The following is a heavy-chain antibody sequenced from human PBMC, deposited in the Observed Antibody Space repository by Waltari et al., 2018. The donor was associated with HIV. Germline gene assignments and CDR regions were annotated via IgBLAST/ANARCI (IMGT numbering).Heavy chain of an antibody. V-gene: IGHV3-30-3*01. CDR2: ISWDGSNK. Sequence: QVQLVESGGGVVQPGRSLRVSCAASGFTFNPYAMHWVRPAPGKGLEWVAVISWDGSNKHYADSVKGRCTISRDNSRNSLYLQMSSLRAEDTAVYYCGREGDYYDSSPFDYWGQGTLVTVSS. D-gene: IGHD3-22*01. CDR1: GFTFNPYA. J-gene: IGHJ4*02. CDR3: GREGDYYDSSPFDY.